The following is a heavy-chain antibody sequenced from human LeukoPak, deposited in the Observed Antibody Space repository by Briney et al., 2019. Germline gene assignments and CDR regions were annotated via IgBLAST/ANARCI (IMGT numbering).Heavy chain of an antibody. CDR2: IYYSGST. V-gene: IGHV4-39*07. CDR3: ARDLGNYFDY. Sequence: SETLSLTCTVSGGSISSSSYYWGWIRQPPGRGLEWIGSIYYSGSTYYNPSLKSRVTISVDTSKNQFSLKLSSVTAADTAVYYCARDLGNYFDYWGQGTLVTVSS. D-gene: IGHD3-16*01. CDR1: GGSISSSSYY. J-gene: IGHJ4*02.